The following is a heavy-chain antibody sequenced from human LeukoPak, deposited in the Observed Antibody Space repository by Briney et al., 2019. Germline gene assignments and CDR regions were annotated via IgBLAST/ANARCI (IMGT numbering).Heavy chain of an antibody. V-gene: IGHV3-23*01. CDR3: AKDWDTSSETLDAFDI. Sequence: GGSLRLSCAASGFTFSSYGMSWVRRAPGKGLEWVSAISGSGGSTYYADSVKGRFTISRDNSKNTLYLQMNSLRAEDTAVYYCAKDWDTSSETLDAFDIWGQGTMVTVSS. J-gene: IGHJ3*02. D-gene: IGHD3-22*01. CDR2: ISGSGGST. CDR1: GFTFSSYG.